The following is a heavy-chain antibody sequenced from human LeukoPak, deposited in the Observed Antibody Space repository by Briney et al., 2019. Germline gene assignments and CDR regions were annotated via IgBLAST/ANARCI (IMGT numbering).Heavy chain of an antibody. CDR1: GFNFAGFW. Sequence: GGSLRLYCAASGFNFAGFWMTWVRQAPGRGPEWVANINLAGSETYYLDSVKGRFTISRDNAKNSLYLQMDSLRAEDTALYYCAKNSGLHDLWGQGTLVTVSS. CDR2: INLAGSET. D-gene: IGHD5-12*01. CDR3: AKNSGLHDL. V-gene: IGHV3-7*01. J-gene: IGHJ4*02.